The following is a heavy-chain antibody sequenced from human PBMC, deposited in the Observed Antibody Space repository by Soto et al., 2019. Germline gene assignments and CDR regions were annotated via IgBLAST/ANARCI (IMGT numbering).Heavy chain of an antibody. CDR1: GFSFNSFV. V-gene: IGHV3-30-3*01. D-gene: IGHD2-15*01. CDR3: ARGDSGGTLGYFDY. J-gene: IGHJ4*02. CDR2: ISYDGSNK. Sequence: QVQLVESGGGVVQPGRSLRLSCAASGFSFNSFVMHWVRQAPGKGLEWVAVISYDGSNKYYADSVKGRFTISRDNSKNTLALQMNSLRDDDTAVYYCARGDSGGTLGYFDYWGQGTLVTVSA.